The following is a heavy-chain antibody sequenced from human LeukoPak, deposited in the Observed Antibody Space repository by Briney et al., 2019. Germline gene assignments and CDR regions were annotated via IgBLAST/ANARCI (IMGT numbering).Heavy chain of an antibody. V-gene: IGHV4-59*01. CDR3: ARDPLYDY. CDR2: IYYSGGT. J-gene: IGHJ4*02. CDR1: GGSFSGYY. Sequence: SETLSLTCAVYGGSFSGYYWSWIRQPPGKGLEWIGYIYYSGGTNYNPSLKSRVTISVDTSKNQFSLKLSSVTAADTAVYYCARDPLYDYWGQGTLVTVSS.